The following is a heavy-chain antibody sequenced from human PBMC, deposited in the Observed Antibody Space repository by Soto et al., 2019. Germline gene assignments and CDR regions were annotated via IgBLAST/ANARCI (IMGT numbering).Heavy chain of an antibody. CDR2: ISFDGSLM. V-gene: IGHV3-30*04. CDR3: ARTYSSSWNYLDY. D-gene: IGHD6-13*01. J-gene: IGHJ4*02. CDR1: GFTFDSHT. Sequence: QVQLVESGGGVVQPGRSLRLSCTASGFTFDSHTMHWDRQSPGKGLEWVGLISFDGSLMYDSDSVKGRFSIYRDNSKNTVFLEMNSLRPEDTAVYYCARTYSSSWNYLDYWGQGVQVIVSS.